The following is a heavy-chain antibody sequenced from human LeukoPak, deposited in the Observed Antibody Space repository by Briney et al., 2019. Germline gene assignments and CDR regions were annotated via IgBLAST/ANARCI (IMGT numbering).Heavy chain of an antibody. J-gene: IGHJ4*02. CDR1: GFTFSSYW. V-gene: IGHV3-74*01. D-gene: IGHD6-19*01. Sequence: GSLRLSCAASGFTFSSYWMHWVRQVPGKGLVWVSRINSDGSSTSYADSVKGRFTISRDNAKNTLYLQMNSLRAEDTAVYYCAREQSVAGNGIDYWGQGTLVTVSS. CDR2: INSDGSST. CDR3: AREQSVAGNGIDY.